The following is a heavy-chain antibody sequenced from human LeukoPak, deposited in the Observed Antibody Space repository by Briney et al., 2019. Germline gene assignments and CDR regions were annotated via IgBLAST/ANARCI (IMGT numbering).Heavy chain of an antibody. D-gene: IGHD1-26*01. J-gene: IGHJ4*02. CDR1: GFTVSSNY. CDR3: AKDQRWESPHYLDS. Sequence: PGESLRLSCAASGFTVSSNYMNWVRQAPGKGLEWDSVIYGGGNIYYADSVRGRFTISRDNSKNTLYVQMNSLRDEDTAVYYCAKDQRWESPHYLDSWGQGTLVTVSS. V-gene: IGHV3-53*01. CDR2: IYGGGNI.